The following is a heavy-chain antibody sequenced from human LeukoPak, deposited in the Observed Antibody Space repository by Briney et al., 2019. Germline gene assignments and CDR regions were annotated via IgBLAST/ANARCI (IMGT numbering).Heavy chain of an antibody. CDR1: GGPFNSYA. CDR2: IIVILGKV. CDR3: ARYIHPQGLIGYAMDV. Sequence: SVKVSCKASGGPFNSYATNWVRQAPGQGLEWMGRIIVILGKVNYAQKFQGRLTITADKSTRTAYMDLSNLASEDTAIYFCARYIHPQGLIGYAMDVWGQGTTVIVSS. V-gene: IGHV1-69*04. J-gene: IGHJ6*02. D-gene: IGHD2-15*01.